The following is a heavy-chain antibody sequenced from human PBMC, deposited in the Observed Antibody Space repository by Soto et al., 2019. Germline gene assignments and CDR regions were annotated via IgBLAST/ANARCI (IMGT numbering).Heavy chain of an antibody. CDR2: IHASGSST. Sequence: QVQLVQSGAEVKKPGASVKVSCTASGYTFTSYFMHWVRQAPGQGLEWMGVIHASGSSTSYAQKFQGRVTMTTDTATSTVYMEMSSLRYEDAAVYDCARGRGGGYGMDVWGQGTTVTVSS. J-gene: IGHJ6*02. D-gene: IGHD3-16*01. CDR3: ARGRGGGYGMDV. CDR1: GYTFTSYF. V-gene: IGHV1-46*01.